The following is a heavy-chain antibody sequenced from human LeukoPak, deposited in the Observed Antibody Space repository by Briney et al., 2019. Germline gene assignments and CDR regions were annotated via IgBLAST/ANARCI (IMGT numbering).Heavy chain of an antibody. V-gene: IGHV4-59*12. Sequence: SETLSLTCTVSGGSISSYYWSWIRQPPGKGLEWIGYIYYSGSTNYSPSLRSRVTISVDTSKNQFSLRLSSVTAADTAVYYCAREREELTVTTFVSPFDYWGQGTLVTVSS. D-gene: IGHD4-17*01. CDR3: AREREELTVTTFVSPFDY. CDR2: IYYSGST. J-gene: IGHJ4*02. CDR1: GGSISSYY.